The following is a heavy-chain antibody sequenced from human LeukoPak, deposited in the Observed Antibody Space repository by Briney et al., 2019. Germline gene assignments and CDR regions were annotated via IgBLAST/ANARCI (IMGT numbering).Heavy chain of an antibody. CDR2: ISSSSSYI. CDR3: ARGRSGYSYGWGYYYYGMDV. Sequence: KPGGSLRLSCAASGFTFSSYSMDWVRQAPGKGLEWVSSISSSSSYIYYADSVKGRFTISRDNAKNSLYLQMNSLRAEDTAVCYCARGRSGYSYGWGYYYYGMDVWGQGTTVTVSS. CDR1: GFTFSSYS. J-gene: IGHJ6*02. D-gene: IGHD5-18*01. V-gene: IGHV3-21*01.